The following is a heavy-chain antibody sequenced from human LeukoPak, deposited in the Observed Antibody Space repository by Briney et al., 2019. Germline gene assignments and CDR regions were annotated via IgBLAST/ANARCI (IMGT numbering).Heavy chain of an antibody. CDR2: ISSCGST. CDR1: GGSISSYD. Sequence: SETLSLTCTVSGGSISSYDWSWIRQPAGKGLEWIGRISSCGSTNYSPSLKSRVTISVDKSKNQFSLKLSSVTAADTAVYYCGRDGRSGSDSYYMDVWGKGT. V-gene: IGHV4-4*07. J-gene: IGHJ6*03. CDR3: GRDGRSGSDSYYMDV. D-gene: IGHD1-1*01.